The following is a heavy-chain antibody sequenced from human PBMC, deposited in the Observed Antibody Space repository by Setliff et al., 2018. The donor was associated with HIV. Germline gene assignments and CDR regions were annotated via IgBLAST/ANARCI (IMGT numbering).Heavy chain of an antibody. Sequence: PGGSLRLSCAASGFTFSDYWMSWVRQAPGKGLEWVANIKQDGSEKYYVESVKGRFTISRDNAENSLYLQMNNLRAEDTAVYYCRGSGNSYAFDMWGQGTMVTV. V-gene: IGHV3-7*03. J-gene: IGHJ3*02. CDR1: GFTFSDYW. D-gene: IGHD3-10*01. CDR3: RGSGNSYAFDM. CDR2: IKQDGSEK.